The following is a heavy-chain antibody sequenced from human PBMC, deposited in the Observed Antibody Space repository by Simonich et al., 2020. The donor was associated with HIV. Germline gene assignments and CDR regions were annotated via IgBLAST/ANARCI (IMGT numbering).Heavy chain of an antibody. V-gene: IGHV3-21*01. CDR3: ARESSSWFDYYYGMDV. J-gene: IGHJ6*02. Sequence: EVQLVESGGGLVKPGGSLRLSCAASGFTFSSYTVTWVRQSPGKGLEWVSSISSSSSYIYYADTVKGRFTISRDNAKNSLYLEMNSLRAEDTAVYYCARESSSWFDYYYGMDVWGQGTTVTVSS. CDR2: ISSSSSYI. D-gene: IGHD6-13*01. CDR1: GFTFSSYT.